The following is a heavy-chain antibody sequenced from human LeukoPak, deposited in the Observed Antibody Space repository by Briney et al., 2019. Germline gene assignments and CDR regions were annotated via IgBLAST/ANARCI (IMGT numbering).Heavy chain of an antibody. CDR3: ARDLGYYDTDY. V-gene: IGHV4-4*07. CDR1: GGSISSYY. J-gene: IGHJ4*02. Sequence: SETLSLTCTVSGGSISSYYWSWIRQPAGKGLEWIGRIYTSGSTNYNPSLRSRVTISVDKSKNQFSLKLSSVTAADTAVYYCARDLGYYDTDYWGQGTLVTVSS. D-gene: IGHD3-22*01. CDR2: IYTSGST.